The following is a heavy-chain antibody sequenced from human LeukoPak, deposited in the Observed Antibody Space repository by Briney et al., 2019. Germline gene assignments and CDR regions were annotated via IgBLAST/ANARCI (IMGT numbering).Heavy chain of an antibody. J-gene: IGHJ6*03. CDR3: ETSSSATIDYFYDYIDV. D-gene: IGHD2-15*01. CDR1: GGSFSGYY. Sequence: SETLSLTCSVNGGSFSGYYWSWIRQPPGKGLEWIGEINHSGNTNYNPSLKSRLTISGDTSKNQFSLKLSSVTAADTAVYYCETSSSATIDYFYDYIDVWAKGPRSPSP. V-gene: IGHV4-34*01. CDR2: INHSGNT.